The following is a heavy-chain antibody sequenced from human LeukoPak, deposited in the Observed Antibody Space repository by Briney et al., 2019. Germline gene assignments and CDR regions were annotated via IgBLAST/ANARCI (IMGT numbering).Heavy chain of an antibody. J-gene: IGHJ4*02. CDR3: ARARNTGIVGATNDY. V-gene: IGHV1-69*13. Sequence: SVKVSCKASGGTFSSYAISWVRQAPGQGLEWMGGIIPIFGTANYAQKFQGRVTITADESTSTAYMELSSLRSGDTAVYYCARARNTGIVGATNDYWGQGTLVTVSS. CDR2: IIPIFGTA. D-gene: IGHD1-26*01. CDR1: GGTFSSYA.